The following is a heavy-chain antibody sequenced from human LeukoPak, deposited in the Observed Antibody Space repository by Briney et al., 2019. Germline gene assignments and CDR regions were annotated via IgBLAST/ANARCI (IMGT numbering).Heavy chain of an antibody. CDR1: GGSISSYY. D-gene: IGHD3-10*01. V-gene: IGHV4-59*01. CDR2: IYYSGST. J-gene: IGHJ4*02. CDR3: AGRTLGGYYFDY. Sequence: PSETLSLTCTVSGGSISSYYWSWIRQPPGKGLEWIGYIYYSGSTNYNPSLKSRVTISVDTSKNQFSLKLSSVTAADTAAYYCAGRTLGGYYFDYWGQGTLVTVSS.